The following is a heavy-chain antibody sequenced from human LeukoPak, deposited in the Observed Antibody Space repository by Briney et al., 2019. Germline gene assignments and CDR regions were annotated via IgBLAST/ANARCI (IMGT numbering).Heavy chain of an antibody. CDR1: GFTFSSYW. CDR2: IKQDGSEK. Sequence: GGSLRLSCAASGFTFSSYWMSWVRQAPGKGLEWVANIKQDGSEKYYVDSAKGRFTISRHNSKNTLYLQMNSLRAEDTAVYYCARDPGSYGNYYYGMDVWGQGTTVTVSS. J-gene: IGHJ6*02. CDR3: ARDPGSYGNYYYGMDV. D-gene: IGHD3-10*01. V-gene: IGHV3-7*03.